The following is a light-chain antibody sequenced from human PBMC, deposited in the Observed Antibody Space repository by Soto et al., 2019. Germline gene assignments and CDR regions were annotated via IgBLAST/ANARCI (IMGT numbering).Light chain of an antibody. CDR2: KAS. CDR3: QQYNSYSWT. V-gene: IGKV1-5*03. Sequence: DIQRTQSPSTLSASVGDRVTITCRASQNIRSRLAWFQQKPGKAPKLLIYKASSLESGVPSRFSGSGSGTEFTLTISSLQPDDFATYYCQQYNSYSWTFGQGTKVDIK. J-gene: IGKJ1*01. CDR1: QNIRSR.